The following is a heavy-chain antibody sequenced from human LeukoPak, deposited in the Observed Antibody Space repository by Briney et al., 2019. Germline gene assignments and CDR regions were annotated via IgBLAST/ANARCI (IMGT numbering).Heavy chain of an antibody. J-gene: IGHJ4*02. CDR3: ARIGLGVSFGSGFDY. V-gene: IGHV3-30*03. CDR2: ISYDGSNK. Sequence: PGGSLRLSCAASGFTFSSYGMHWVRQAPGKGLEWVAVISYDGSNKYYADSVKGRFTISRDDSKNTLFLQMNSLRVEDTAMYHCARIGLGVSFGSGFDYWGQGTLVTVTS. D-gene: IGHD3-10*01. CDR1: GFTFSSYG.